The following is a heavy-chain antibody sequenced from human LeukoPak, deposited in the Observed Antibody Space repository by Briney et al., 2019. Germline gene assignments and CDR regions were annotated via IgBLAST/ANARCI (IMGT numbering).Heavy chain of an antibody. CDR1: GFTFDDYA. CDR3: ARVGYYYGMDV. V-gene: IGHV3-9*01. CDR2: ISWNSGSI. D-gene: IGHD3-16*01. Sequence: PGGSLRLSCAASGFTFDDYAMHGVRQAPGKGLEWVSGISWNSGSIGYADSVKGRFTISRDNAKNSLYLQMNSLRAEDTALYYCARVGYYYGMDVWGQGTTVTVSS. J-gene: IGHJ6*02.